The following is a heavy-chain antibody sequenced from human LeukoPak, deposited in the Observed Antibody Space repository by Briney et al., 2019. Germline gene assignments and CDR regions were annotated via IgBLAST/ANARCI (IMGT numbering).Heavy chain of an antibody. CDR2: ISGSGGST. D-gene: IGHD3-3*01. Sequence: GGSLRLSCAASGFTFSSYAMSWVRQAPGKGLEWVSAISGSGGSTYYADSVKGRFTISRDNSKNTLYLQMNSLRAEDTAVYYCAKAQQAIFGVVIIGYYFDYWGRGTLVTVSS. CDR1: GFTFSSYA. J-gene: IGHJ4*02. V-gene: IGHV3-23*01. CDR3: AKAQQAIFGVVIIGYYFDY.